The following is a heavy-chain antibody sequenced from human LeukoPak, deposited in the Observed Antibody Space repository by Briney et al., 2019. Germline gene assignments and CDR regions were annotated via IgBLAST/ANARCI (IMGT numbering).Heavy chain of an antibody. Sequence: SETLSLTCTVSGGSISSYYWSWIRQPPGKGLEGIGYMYTSGSTNYNPSLKSRGTISVDTSKNPFSLKLSSVTAADTAVYYCARQSFYYYYMDVWGKGTTVTVSS. J-gene: IGHJ6*03. V-gene: IGHV4-4*09. CDR2: MYTSGST. CDR1: GGSISSYY. CDR3: ARQSFYYYYMDV. D-gene: IGHD2/OR15-2a*01.